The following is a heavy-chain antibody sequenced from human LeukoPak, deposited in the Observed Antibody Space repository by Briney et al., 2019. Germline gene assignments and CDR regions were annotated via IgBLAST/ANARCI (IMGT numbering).Heavy chain of an antibody. CDR1: GYTFTSYD. CDR3: ARGGYAWIDY. CDR2: MNPNSGNT. Sequence: VASVKVSCEASGYTFTSYDIHWVRQATGQGLEWMGWMNPNSGNTGYAQKFQGRVTMTRNTSISTAYMELSSLRSEDTAVYYCARGGYAWIDYWGQGTLVTVSS. D-gene: IGHD1-1*01. V-gene: IGHV1-8*01. J-gene: IGHJ4*02.